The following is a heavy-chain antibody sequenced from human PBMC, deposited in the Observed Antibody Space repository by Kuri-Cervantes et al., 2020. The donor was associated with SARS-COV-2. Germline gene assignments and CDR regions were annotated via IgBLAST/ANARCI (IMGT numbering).Heavy chain of an antibody. CDR1: GFTVSSNY. CDR3: AKDMRGTRTYFDY. J-gene: IGHJ4*02. Sequence: GGSLRLSCAASGFTVSSNYMSWVRQAPGKGLEWVSVIYSGGSTYYADSVKGRFTISRDNSKNTLYPQMNSLRAEDTAVYYCAKDMRGTRTYFDYWGQGTLVTVSS. CDR2: IYSGGST. D-gene: IGHD1-7*01. V-gene: IGHV3-53*01.